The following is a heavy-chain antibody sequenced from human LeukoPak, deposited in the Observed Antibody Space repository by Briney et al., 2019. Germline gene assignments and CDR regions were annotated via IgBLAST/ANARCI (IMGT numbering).Heavy chain of an antibody. CDR2: IWYDGSNK. CDR1: GFTFSSYG. D-gene: IGHD6-19*01. V-gene: IGHV3-33*01. CDR3: ARDGLSSGWLQDY. Sequence: GRSLRLSCAASGFTFSSYGMHWVRQAPGKGLEWVAVIWYDGSNKYYADSVKGRFTISRDNSENTLYLQMNSLRAEDTAVYYCARDGLSSGWLQDYWGQGTLVTVSS. J-gene: IGHJ4*02.